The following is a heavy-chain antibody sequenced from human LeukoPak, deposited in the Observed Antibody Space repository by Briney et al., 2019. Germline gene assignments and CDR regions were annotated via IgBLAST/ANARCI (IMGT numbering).Heavy chain of an antibody. D-gene: IGHD3-10*01. Sequence: GGSLRLSCAASGFTFSSYAMSWVRHAPEKGLELVSAISGSGGSTYYADSVKGRFTISRDNCKNTLYLQMNSLRAEDTAVYYCAKVGSRMVRGVINWFDPWGQGTLVTVSS. CDR2: ISGSGGST. J-gene: IGHJ5*02. CDR1: GFTFSSYA. V-gene: IGHV3-23*01. CDR3: AKVGSRMVRGVINWFDP.